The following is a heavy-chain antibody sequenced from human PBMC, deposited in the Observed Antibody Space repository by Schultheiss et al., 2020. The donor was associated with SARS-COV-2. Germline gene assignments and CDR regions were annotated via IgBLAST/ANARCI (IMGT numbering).Heavy chain of an antibody. CDR3: ARDPRVGPRQTYSSSSGDWDY. V-gene: IGHV4-39*07. CDR1: GGSISSSSYY. Sequence: GSLRLSCTVSGGSISSSSYYWGWIRQPPGKGLEWIGSIYYSGSTYYNPSLKSRVTISVDTSKNQFSLKLSSVTAADTAVYYCARDPRVGPRQTYSSSSGDWDYWGQGTLVTVSS. CDR2: IYYSGST. J-gene: IGHJ4*02. D-gene: IGHD6-6*01.